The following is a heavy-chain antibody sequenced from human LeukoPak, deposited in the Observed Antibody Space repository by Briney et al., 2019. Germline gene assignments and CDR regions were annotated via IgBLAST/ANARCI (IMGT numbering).Heavy chain of an antibody. CDR1: GFTFSSYS. CDR3: ARVGDSSGSPFDY. J-gene: IGHJ4*02. V-gene: IGHV3-21*01. D-gene: IGHD3-22*01. CDR2: ISSSSSYI. Sequence: PGGSLRLSCAASGFTFSSYSMNWVRQAPGKGLEWVSSISSSSSYIYYADSVKGRFTISRDNAKNSLYLQMNSLRAEDTAVYYCARVGDSSGSPFDYWGQGTLVTVSS.